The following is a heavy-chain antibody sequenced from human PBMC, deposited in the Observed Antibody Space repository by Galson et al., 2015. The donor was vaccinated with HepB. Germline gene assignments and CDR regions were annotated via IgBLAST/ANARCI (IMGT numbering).Heavy chain of an antibody. CDR2: IYPGDSDT. D-gene: IGHD2-15*01. CDR1: GYSFTGYW. J-gene: IGHJ4*02. Sequence: QSGAEVKEPGESLKISCETSGYSFTGYWIGWVRQMPGKGLEWMGIIYPGDSDTRYSPSFQGQVTMSIDKSISTAYLHWSSLKASDTAIYYCARNGYCSDGACYGFDFWGQGPLVTVSS. V-gene: IGHV5-51*01. CDR3: ARNGYCSDGACYGFDF.